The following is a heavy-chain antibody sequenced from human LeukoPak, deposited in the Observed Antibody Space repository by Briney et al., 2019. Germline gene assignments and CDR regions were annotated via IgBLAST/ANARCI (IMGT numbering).Heavy chain of an antibody. CDR2: IWYDGSNK. CDR3: AKGYSSS. V-gene: IGHV3-33*06. J-gene: IGHJ4*02. CDR1: RFTFSSYG. Sequence: GRSLRLSCAASRFTFSSYGMHWVRQAPGKGLEWVAVIWYDGSNKYYADSVKGRFTISRDNSKNTLYLQMNSLRAEDTAVYYCAKGYSSSWGQGTLVTVSS. D-gene: IGHD6-13*01.